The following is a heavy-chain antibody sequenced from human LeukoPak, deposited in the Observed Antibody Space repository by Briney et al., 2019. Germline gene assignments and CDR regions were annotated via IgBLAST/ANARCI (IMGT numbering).Heavy chain of an antibody. CDR1: DHTFTTYG. CDR3: ARDLPAGMAARPPYQLDY. Sequence: ASVKVSCKSSDHTFTTYGITGVRQVPGQGLEWMGWISVYNGDTKYAQKFQGRVTLTTETSTSTVYMELRSLKSDDTAVYYCARDLPAGMAARPPYQLDYWGQGTRVTVSS. D-gene: IGHD6-6*01. J-gene: IGHJ4*02. CDR2: ISVYNGDT. V-gene: IGHV1-18*01.